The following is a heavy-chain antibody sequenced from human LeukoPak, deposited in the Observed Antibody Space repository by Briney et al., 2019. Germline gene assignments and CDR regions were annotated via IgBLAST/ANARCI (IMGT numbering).Heavy chain of an antibody. CDR2: IYPSGTT. V-gene: IGHV4-4*07. CDR1: GDSISSYS. Sequence: PSETLSLTCTVSGDSISSYSWSWIRQPAGKGLEWIGRIYPSGTTNYNPSLKSRVTMSLDTSKNQFSLKLTSMTAADTAVYYCARDRHVEAYCTSTSCYKKWFDPWGQGTLVTVSS. D-gene: IGHD2-2*02. J-gene: IGHJ5*02. CDR3: ARDRHVEAYCTSTSCYKKWFDP.